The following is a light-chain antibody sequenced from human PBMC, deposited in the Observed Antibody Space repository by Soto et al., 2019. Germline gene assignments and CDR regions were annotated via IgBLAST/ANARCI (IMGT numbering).Light chain of an antibody. CDR1: QSVSSY. V-gene: IGKV3-11*01. CDR2: DAS. Sequence: IVLTQSPATLSLSPGERATLSCRASQSVSSYLAWYQQKPGQAPRLLIYDASNRATGIPARFSGSGSGTEFTLTISSLQSDDSATYYCQQYESYSWTFGQGTKVDI. J-gene: IGKJ1*01. CDR3: QQYESYSWT.